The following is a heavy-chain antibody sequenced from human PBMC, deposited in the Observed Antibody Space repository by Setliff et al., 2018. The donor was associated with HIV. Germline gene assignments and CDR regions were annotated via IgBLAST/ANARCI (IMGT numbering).Heavy chain of an antibody. D-gene: IGHD3-22*01. V-gene: IGHV4-31*03. Sequence: SETLSLTCTVSGDSISGAGFYWTWIRQLPGKGLEWIGSIYYSGSTYYNPSLKSRVTISLGTSRWQFSLTLNSVSAADTAAYFCAREAMYYYDTSGHPQGFDYWGQGTLVTVSS. CDR1: GDSISGAGFY. J-gene: IGHJ4*02. CDR3: AREAMYYYDTSGHPQGFDY. CDR2: IYYSGST.